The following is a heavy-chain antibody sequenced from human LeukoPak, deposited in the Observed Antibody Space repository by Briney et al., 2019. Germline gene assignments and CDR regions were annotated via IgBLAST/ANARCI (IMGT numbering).Heavy chain of an antibody. D-gene: IGHD6-13*01. CDR1: GGTFSSYA. J-gene: IGHJ4*02. CDR3: ARDPNGSTGYSSMDY. Sequence: SVKVSCKASGGTFSSYAISWVRQAPGQGLEWMGGIIPIFGTANYAQKFQGRVTITTDESTSTAYMELSSLRSEDTAVYYCARDPNGSTGYSSMDYWGQGTLVTVSS. CDR2: IIPIFGTA. V-gene: IGHV1-69*05.